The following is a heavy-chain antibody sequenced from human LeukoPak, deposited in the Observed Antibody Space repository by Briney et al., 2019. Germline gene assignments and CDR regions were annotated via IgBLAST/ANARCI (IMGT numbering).Heavy chain of an antibody. CDR3: ARDPDYSTDYYYYMDV. D-gene: IGHD4-11*01. Sequence: SETLSLTCTVSGGSISSSSYYWGWIRQPPGKGLEWIGSIYYSGSTYYNPSLKSRVTISVDTSKNQFSLKLSSVTAADTAVYYCARDPDYSTDYYYYMDVWGKGTTVTVSS. CDR2: IYYSGST. J-gene: IGHJ6*03. V-gene: IGHV4-39*02. CDR1: GGSISSSSYY.